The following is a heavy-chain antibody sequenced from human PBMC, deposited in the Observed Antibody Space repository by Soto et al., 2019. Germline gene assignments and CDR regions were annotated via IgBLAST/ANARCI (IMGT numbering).Heavy chain of an antibody. CDR3: AKLQTGGVVNNY. CDR1: GFTFSSYA. J-gene: IGHJ4*02. D-gene: IGHD2-21*01. Sequence: EVQLLESGGGLVQPGGSLRLSCAASGFTFSSYAMNWVRQGPGKGLEWVSAISGGGGRTYYADSVKGRFTISRDNSKNTLYLQMNSLRAEDTAVYYCAKLQTGGVVNNYWGQGTLVTVSS. V-gene: IGHV3-23*01. CDR2: ISGGGGRT.